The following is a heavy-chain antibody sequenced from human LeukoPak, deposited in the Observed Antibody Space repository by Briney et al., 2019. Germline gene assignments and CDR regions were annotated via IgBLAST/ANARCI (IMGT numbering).Heavy chain of an antibody. CDR1: GFTFSTYP. CDR2: ISSGGTDT. CDR3: ARIGYSSGYYVDY. J-gene: IGHJ4*02. D-gene: IGHD6-19*01. V-gene: IGHV3-23*01. Sequence: GGSLRLSCAASGFTFSTYPISCVRQAPGKGLEWVSAISSGGTDTYYADSVMGRFTISRDNSKNTLYLQMSSLRVEDTAVYYCARIGYSSGYYVDYWGQGTLVTVSS.